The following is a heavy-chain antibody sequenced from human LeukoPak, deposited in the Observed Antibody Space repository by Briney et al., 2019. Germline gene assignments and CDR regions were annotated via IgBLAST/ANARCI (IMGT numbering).Heavy chain of an antibody. CDR2: IKQDGSER. CDR3: ARGLKGSLGATFDF. D-gene: IGHD1-26*01. Sequence: GGSLRLSCAASGFTFSGFSMSWVRQSPTKGLEWVANIKQDGSERYYVDSVKGRFTISRDNAKNSLSLQMNNLRVEDTAVYYCARGLKGSLGATFDFWGQGTLVTVSS. J-gene: IGHJ4*02. CDR1: GFTFSGFS. V-gene: IGHV3-7*01.